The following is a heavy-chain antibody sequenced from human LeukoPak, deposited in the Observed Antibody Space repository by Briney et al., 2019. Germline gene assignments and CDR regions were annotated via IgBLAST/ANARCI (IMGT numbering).Heavy chain of an antibody. CDR3: AREYSSSSPRRAFDI. V-gene: IGHV4-38-2*02. D-gene: IGHD6-6*01. CDR2: IYHDGST. Sequence: SETLSLTCAVSTYSISDGYYWGWIRQPPGKRLEWIGNIYHDGSTYYNPSLKSRVIVSVDTSKNHFSLKLRSVTAADTAVYYCAREYSSSSPRRAFDIWGQGTTVTVSS. CDR1: TYSISDGYY. J-gene: IGHJ3*02.